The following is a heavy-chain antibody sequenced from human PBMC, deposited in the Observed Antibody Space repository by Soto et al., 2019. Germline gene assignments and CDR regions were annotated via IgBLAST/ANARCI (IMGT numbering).Heavy chain of an antibody. CDR2: ISSDRSYI. D-gene: IGHD6-13*01. CDR3: AREGYEYRSSWYYYYGMDV. V-gene: IGHV3-21*01. Sequence: PGGSLRLSCAASGFTFSSYSMNWVRQAPGKGLEWVSSISSDRSYIYYADSVKGRFTISRDNSKNTLYLQMNSLRAEDTAVNYCAREGYEYRSSWYYYYGMDVWGQGTTVTVSS. CDR1: GFTFSSYS. J-gene: IGHJ6*02.